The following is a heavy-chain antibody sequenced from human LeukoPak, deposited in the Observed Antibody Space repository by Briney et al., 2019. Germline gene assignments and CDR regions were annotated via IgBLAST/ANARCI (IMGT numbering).Heavy chain of an antibody. V-gene: IGHV4-31*03. J-gene: IGHJ4*02. CDR3: ARYVVVVPAARIGNHFDY. D-gene: IGHD2-2*01. CDR1: GGSISSGGYY. Sequence: SETLSLTCTVSGGSISSGGYYWSWIRQHPGKGLEWIGYIYYSGSTYYNPSLKSRVTISVDTSKNQFSLKLSSVTAADTAVYYCARYVVVVPAARIGNHFDYWGQGTLVTVSS. CDR2: IYYSGST.